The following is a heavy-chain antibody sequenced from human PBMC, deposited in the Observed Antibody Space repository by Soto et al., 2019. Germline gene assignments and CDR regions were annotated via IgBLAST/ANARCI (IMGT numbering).Heavy chain of an antibody. CDR1: GGTFSSYA. J-gene: IGHJ4*02. V-gene: IGHV1-69*04. CDR2: IIPSYDRT. CDR3: ARDPSNDYGGDTFDY. Sequence: GASVKVSCKASGGTFSSYAIHWVRQAPGQGLEWLGKIIPSYDRTNYAQKFQGRVTVTADTYTTTAYMELSSLRSDDTAVYYCARDPSNDYGGDTFDYWGQGTLVTAPQ. D-gene: IGHD4-17*01.